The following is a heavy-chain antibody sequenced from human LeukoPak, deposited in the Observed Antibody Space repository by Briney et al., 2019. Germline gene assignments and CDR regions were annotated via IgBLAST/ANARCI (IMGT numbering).Heavy chain of an antibody. Sequence: SETLSLTCAVSGGSISSGGYSWGWIRQPPGKGLEWIGYIYHSGSTYYNPSLKSRVTISVDRSKNQFSLKLSSVTAADTAVYYCARAERWDYFDYWGQGTLVTVSS. J-gene: IGHJ4*02. CDR1: GGSISSGGYS. D-gene: IGHD1-26*01. CDR3: ARAERWDYFDY. CDR2: IYHSGST. V-gene: IGHV4-30-2*01.